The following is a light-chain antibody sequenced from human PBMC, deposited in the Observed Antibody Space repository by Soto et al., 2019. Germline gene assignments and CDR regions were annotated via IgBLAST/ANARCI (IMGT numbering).Light chain of an antibody. V-gene: IGLV2-14*01. Sequence: QSALTQPASVSGSPGQSITISCTGTSSDIGGYNYVSWYQQHPGKAPKLMIYDVSNRPSGVSNRFSGSKSGNTASLTISGLQAEDEADFYCTSYTSNSTIVFGTGTKVTVL. CDR1: SSDIGGYNY. CDR3: TSYTSNSTIV. CDR2: DVS. J-gene: IGLJ1*01.